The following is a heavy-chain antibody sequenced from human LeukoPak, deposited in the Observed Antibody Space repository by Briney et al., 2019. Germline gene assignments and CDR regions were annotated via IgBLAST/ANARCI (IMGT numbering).Heavy chain of an antibody. V-gene: IGHV5-51*01. J-gene: IGHJ6*03. CDR1: GYSFTSYW. CDR3: ARHIASSIAARDYNMDV. D-gene: IGHD6-6*01. CDR2: IYPGDSDT. Sequence: GESLKISCKGSGYSFTSYWIGWVRQMPGKGLEWMGIIYPGDSDTRYSPSFQGQVTISADKSISTAYLQWSSLKASDTAMYYCARHIASSIAARDYNMDVWGKGTTVTVSS.